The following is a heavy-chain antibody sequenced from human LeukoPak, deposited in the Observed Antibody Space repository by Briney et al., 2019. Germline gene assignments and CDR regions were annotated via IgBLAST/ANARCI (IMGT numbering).Heavy chain of an antibody. CDR3: ARDLYGSGSYYNRPMGADY. V-gene: IGHV1-46*01. D-gene: IGHD3-10*01. J-gene: IGHJ4*02. Sequence: ASVKVSCKASGYTFTNYYMHWVRQAPGQGLEWMGIINPSGGSTSYAQKFQGRVTMTRDTSTSTVYMELSSLRSDDTAVYYCARDLYGSGSYYNRPMGADYWGQGTLVTASS. CDR1: GYTFTNYY. CDR2: INPSGGST.